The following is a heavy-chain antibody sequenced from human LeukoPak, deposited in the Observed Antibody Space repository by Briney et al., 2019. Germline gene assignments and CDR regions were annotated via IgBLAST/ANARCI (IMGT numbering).Heavy chain of an antibody. J-gene: IGHJ4*02. CDR1: GYTLTDYY. V-gene: IGHV1-2*06. CDR2: INPNSGGT. Sequence: GASVKVSCKASGYTLTDYYMHWVRQAPGQGLEWMGRINPNSGGTNYAQKFQGRVTMTRDTSTSTVYMELSRLRSDDTAVYYCARVGSYESSGYYEYWGQGTLVTVSS. D-gene: IGHD3-22*01. CDR3: ARVGSYESSGYYEY.